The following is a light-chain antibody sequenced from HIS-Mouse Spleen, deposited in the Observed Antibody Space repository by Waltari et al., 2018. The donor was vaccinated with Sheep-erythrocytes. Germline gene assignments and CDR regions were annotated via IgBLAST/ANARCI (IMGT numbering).Light chain of an antibody. J-gene: IGLJ3*02. CDR3: CSYAGSSTPWV. Sequence: QSALTQPASVSGSPGQSITISCTGTSSDVGSYNLVSWYQQHPGKAPKLMIYEGSKRPSGVSHRFSGSKSGNTACLTISGLQAEDEADYYCCSYAGSSTPWVFGGGTKLTVL. V-gene: IGLV2-23*01. CDR2: EGS. CDR1: SSDVGSYNL.